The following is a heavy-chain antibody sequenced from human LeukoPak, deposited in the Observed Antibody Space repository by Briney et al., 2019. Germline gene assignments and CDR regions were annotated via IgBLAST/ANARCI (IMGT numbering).Heavy chain of an antibody. D-gene: IGHD3-9*01. CDR1: GGSISSSN. V-gene: IGHV3-21*01. Sequence: ETLSLTCAASGGSISSSNWWSWVRPPPGKGLEWVSSITSSSASMYYADSVKGRFTISRDNAKNSLYLQMNSLRAEDTAVYYCARTYYDILTAYNPYFDYWGQGTLVTVSS. J-gene: IGHJ4*02. CDR2: ITSSSASM. CDR3: ARTYYDILTAYNPYFDY.